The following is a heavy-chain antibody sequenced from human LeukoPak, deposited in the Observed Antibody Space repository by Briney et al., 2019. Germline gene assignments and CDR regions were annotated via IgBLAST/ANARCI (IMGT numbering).Heavy chain of an antibody. CDR2: IRYDGSSE. CDR3: AKGSGSYASGCDY. Sequence: PGESLRLSCEASGFTFSSYGMHWVRQAPGKGLDWVAFIRYDGSSEYYGDSVKGRFTISRDNSKNTLYLQMNSLRAEDTAVYYCAKGSGSYASGCDYWGQGTRVTVS. D-gene: IGHD1-26*01. V-gene: IGHV3-30*02. J-gene: IGHJ4*02. CDR1: GFTFSSYG.